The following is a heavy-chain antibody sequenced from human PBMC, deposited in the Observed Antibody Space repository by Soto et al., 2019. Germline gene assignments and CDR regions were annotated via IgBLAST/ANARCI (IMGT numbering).Heavy chain of an antibody. CDR2: MSYDGSNK. V-gene: IGHV3-30*18. J-gene: IGHJ4*02. D-gene: IGHD1-26*01. CDR3: AKDGSHNFDY. CDR1: GFTFSHYA. Sequence: QVQLVESGGGVVQPGRSLRLSCAASGFTFSHYAMHWVRQAPGKGLEWVALMSYDGSNKYYADSVKGRFTISRANSKNTLYLQMNSLRAEDTAVYYCAKDGSHNFDYWGQGTLVTVSS.